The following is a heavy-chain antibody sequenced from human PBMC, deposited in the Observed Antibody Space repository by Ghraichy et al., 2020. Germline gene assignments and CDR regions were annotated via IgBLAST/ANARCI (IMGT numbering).Heavy chain of an antibody. J-gene: IGHJ4*02. CDR3: AKDRGTVTPWD. V-gene: IGHV3-23*01. D-gene: IGHD4-17*01. CDR2: ISGSGGST. Sequence: GESLNISCAVSGFTFSNYAMTWVRQAPGKGLEWVSTISGSGGSTYYADSVKGRFTISRDNSKNTLYLQMNSLRAEDTAVYHCAKDRGTVTPWDWGQGTLVTVSS. CDR1: GFTFSNYA.